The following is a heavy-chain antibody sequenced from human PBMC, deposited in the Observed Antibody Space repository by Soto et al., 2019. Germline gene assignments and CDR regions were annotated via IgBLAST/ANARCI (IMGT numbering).Heavy chain of an antibody. V-gene: IGHV3-30*03. J-gene: IGHJ4*02. CDR2: ISDDAKNK. Sequence: QVQVVESGGGVVQPGRSLRLSCEASGFSFRNYGMHWVRQAPGKGLEWVAGISDDAKNKFYADSVKGRFTISRDNSKKRLYLQMDRLRDEDTAVYYCAGGYYYGDYWGQGTLVTVSS. CDR3: AGGYYYGDY. CDR1: GFSFRNYG. D-gene: IGHD3-22*01.